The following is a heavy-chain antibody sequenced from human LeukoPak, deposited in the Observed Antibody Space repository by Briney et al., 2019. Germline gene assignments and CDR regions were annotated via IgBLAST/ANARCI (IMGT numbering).Heavy chain of an antibody. CDR3: ARESCGGDCYSAFDI. CDR1: GYTFTGYY. V-gene: IGHV1-2*02. J-gene: IGHJ3*02. Sequence: GASVKVSCKASGYTFTGYYMHWVRQAPGQGLEWMGWINPNSGGTNYAQKFQGRVTMTRDTSISTAYMELSRLRSDDTAVYYCARESCGGDCYSAFDIWGQGTMVTVSS. D-gene: IGHD2-21*01. CDR2: INPNSGGT.